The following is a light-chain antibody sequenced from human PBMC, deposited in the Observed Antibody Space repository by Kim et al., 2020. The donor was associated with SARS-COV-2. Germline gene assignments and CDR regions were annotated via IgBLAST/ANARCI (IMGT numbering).Light chain of an antibody. V-gene: IGKV1-6*01. J-gene: IGKJ4*01. Sequence: ASVGDRVTITCRASQGIRNDLGWYQQRPGKAPRLLIYAASSLHEGVPSRFRGSGSGTDFTLTISSLQPEDSATYYCLQDANYPRTFGGGTKVDIK. CDR2: AAS. CDR3: LQDANYPRT. CDR1: QGIRND.